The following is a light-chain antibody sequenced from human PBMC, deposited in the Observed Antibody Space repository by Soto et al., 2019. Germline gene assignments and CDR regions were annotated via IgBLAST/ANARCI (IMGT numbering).Light chain of an antibody. J-gene: IGKJ1*01. V-gene: IGKV3-20*01. CDR3: QAYASSRT. CDR1: QSVSGTY. Sequence: EVVLTQSPGTLSLSPGERATLSCRASQSVSGTYLAWYQQKPGQAPRLLVYGASRRANGIPDRLSGSGCGTYFTLTITRLEPDDCGVYYCQAYASSRTFGQGTKVEI. CDR2: GAS.